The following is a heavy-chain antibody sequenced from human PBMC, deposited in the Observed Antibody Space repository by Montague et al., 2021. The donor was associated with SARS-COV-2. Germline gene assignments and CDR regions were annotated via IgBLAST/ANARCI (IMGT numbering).Heavy chain of an antibody. CDR3: ARPFGGSYYSGFDY. V-gene: IGHV3-30*04. CDR1: GFTFSSYA. D-gene: IGHD1-26*01. CDR2: ISYDGSNK. J-gene: IGHJ4*02. Sequence: SLRLSCAASGFTFSSYAMHWVRQAPGKGLEWVAVISYDGSNKYYADSVKGRFTISRDNSKNTLYLQMNTLRAEDTAVFYCARPFGGSYYSGFDYWGQGTQVTVSS.